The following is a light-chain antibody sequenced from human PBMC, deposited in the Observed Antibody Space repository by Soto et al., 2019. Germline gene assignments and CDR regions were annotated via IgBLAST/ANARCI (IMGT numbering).Light chain of an antibody. CDR2: WAS. J-gene: IGKJ5*01. V-gene: IGKV4-1*01. Sequence: DIVLTQSPDSLSVSLGERATINCKSIHIVLYSSNNKNYLAWYQRKPGQPPKLLIYWASTRESGVPDRFSGSGSGTDFTLTLSSLQAEDVAVYYCQQYYSTPSITFGQGTRLEIK. CDR3: QQYYSTPSIT. CDR1: HIVLYSSNNKNY.